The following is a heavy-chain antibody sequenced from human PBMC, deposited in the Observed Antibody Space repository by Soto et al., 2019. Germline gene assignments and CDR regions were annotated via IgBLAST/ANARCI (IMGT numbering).Heavy chain of an antibody. CDR1: GGTFSSYA. Sequence: ASVKVSCKASGGTFSSYAISWVRQAPGQGLEWMGGIIPIFGTANYAQKFQGRVTITADKSTSTAYMELSSLRSEDTAVYYCARAQRELPHYYYYGMDVWGQGTTVTVSS. D-gene: IGHD1-26*01. CDR2: IIPIFGTA. J-gene: IGHJ6*02. V-gene: IGHV1-69*06. CDR3: ARAQRELPHYYYYGMDV.